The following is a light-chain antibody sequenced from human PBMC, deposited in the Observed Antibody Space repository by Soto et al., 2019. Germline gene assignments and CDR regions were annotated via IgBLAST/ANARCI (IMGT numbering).Light chain of an antibody. Sequence: QLVLTQPPSVSGAPGQRVTISCTGSSSNTGADYDVHWYQHRPGSAPKLLIYDNNIRPSGVPDRFSGSKSGTSASLAITGLQAEDEGDYYCQSYDSSLSNLVVFGGGTKLTVL. V-gene: IGLV1-40*01. CDR1: SSNTGADYD. CDR3: QSYDSSLSNLVV. J-gene: IGLJ2*01. CDR2: DNN.